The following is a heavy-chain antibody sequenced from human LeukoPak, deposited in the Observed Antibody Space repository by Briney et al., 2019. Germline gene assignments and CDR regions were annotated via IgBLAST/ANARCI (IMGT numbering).Heavy chain of an antibody. J-gene: IGHJ4*02. Sequence: SETLSLTCNVSGGSITSYYRNWIRQPPGKGLEWIGYIYYTGSTNSNPSLRSRVTMSLDTSKNQFSLKLSSVTATDTARYYCAGSYFYDGNRYFDYWGQGALVTVSS. CDR2: IYYTGST. CDR3: AGSYFYDGNRYFDY. CDR1: GGSITSYY. V-gene: IGHV4-59*08. D-gene: IGHD3-22*01.